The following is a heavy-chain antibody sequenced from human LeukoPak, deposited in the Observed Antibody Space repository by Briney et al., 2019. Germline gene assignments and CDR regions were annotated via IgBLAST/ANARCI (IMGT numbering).Heavy chain of an antibody. CDR3: ARQSIAARGYYYYMDV. J-gene: IGHJ6*03. CDR2: INHSGST. V-gene: IGHV4-34*01. Sequence: SETLSLTCAVYGDSLSDYYLSWIRQPPGKGLEWIGEINHSGSTHYNPSLKSRVTISVDTSKNQFSLKLSSVTAADTAVYYCARQSIAARGYYYYMDVWGKGTTVTVSS. D-gene: IGHD6-6*01. CDR1: GDSLSDYY.